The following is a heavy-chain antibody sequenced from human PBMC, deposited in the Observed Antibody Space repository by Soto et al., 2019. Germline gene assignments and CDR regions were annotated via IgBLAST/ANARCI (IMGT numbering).Heavy chain of an antibody. CDR1: GFTLSDHF. CDR3: AKEAGEMATTYGHFDH. Sequence: GGSLRLSCAASGFTLSDHFMDWVRQAPGKGLEWVGRTRNKAYSYTTEYAASVKGRFTISRDDSQNTLYVQMNSLRAEDTAVYYCAKEAGEMATTYGHFDHWGQGTLVTVSS. D-gene: IGHD1-1*01. V-gene: IGHV3-72*01. CDR2: TRNKAYSYTT. J-gene: IGHJ4*02.